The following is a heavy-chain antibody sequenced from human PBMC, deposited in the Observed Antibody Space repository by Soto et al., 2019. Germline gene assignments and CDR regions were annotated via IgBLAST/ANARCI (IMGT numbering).Heavy chain of an antibody. Sequence: GGPLRLSCTASGCTFSSYAMSWVRQAPGKGLEWVSAISGSGGSTYYADSVKGRFTISRDNSKNTLYLQMNSLRAEDTAVYCAKAGLLLCPCYWGRGTLVTVSS. CDR2: ISGSGGST. CDR3: AKAGLLLCPCY. CDR1: GCTFSSYA. V-gene: IGHV3-23*01. D-gene: IGHD2-2*01. J-gene: IGHJ4*02.